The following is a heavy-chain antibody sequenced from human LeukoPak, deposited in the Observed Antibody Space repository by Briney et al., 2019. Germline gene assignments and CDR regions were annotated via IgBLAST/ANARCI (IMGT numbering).Heavy chain of an antibody. D-gene: IGHD4-17*01. Sequence: PSETLSLTCTVSGGSISSGSYYWSWIRQPAGKGLEWIGRIYTSGSTNYNPSLKSRVTILVDTSKNQFSLKLSSVTAADTAMYYCAREDQYGDYQYYFDYWGQGTLVTVSS. V-gene: IGHV4-61*02. J-gene: IGHJ4*02. CDR2: IYTSGST. CDR3: AREDQYGDYQYYFDY. CDR1: GGSISSGSYY.